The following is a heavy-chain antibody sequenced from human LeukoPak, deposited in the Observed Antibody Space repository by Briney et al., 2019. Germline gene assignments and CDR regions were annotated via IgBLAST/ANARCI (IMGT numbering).Heavy chain of an antibody. D-gene: IGHD5-24*01. CDR2: INAGNGHT. Sequence: ASVKVSCKASGYTFSGYAIHWVRQAPGQRFGWMGWINAGNGHTKYSQNFQGRVTITRDSSANIVYMDVSSLTSEDTAVYYCARGIWSATRVDYYLDNWGRGTLVTVSS. V-gene: IGHV1-3*01. CDR1: GYTFSGYA. J-gene: IGHJ4*02. CDR3: ARGIWSATRVDYYLDN.